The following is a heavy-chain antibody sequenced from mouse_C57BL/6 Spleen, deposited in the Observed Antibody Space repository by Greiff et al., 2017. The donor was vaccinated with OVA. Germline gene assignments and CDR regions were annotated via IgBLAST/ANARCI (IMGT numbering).Heavy chain of an antibody. J-gene: IGHJ1*03. CDR3: TRRCGNYWYFDV. Sequence: QVQLQQSGAELVRPGASVTLSCKASGYTFTDYEMHWVKQTPVHGLEWIGAIDPETGGTAYNQKFKGKAILTADKSSSTAYMELRSLTSEDSAVDYCTRRCGNYWYFDVWGTGTTVTVSS. V-gene: IGHV1-15*01. CDR2: IDPETGGT. D-gene: IGHD1-1*02. CDR1: GYTFTDYE.